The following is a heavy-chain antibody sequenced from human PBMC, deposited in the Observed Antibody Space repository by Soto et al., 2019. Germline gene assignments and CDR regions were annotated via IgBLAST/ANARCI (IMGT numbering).Heavy chain of an antibody. CDR3: ARDRMAADATEVAFDF. CDR1: GGSISTYF. CDR2: ISDSGRI. Sequence: SETLSLTCTVSGGSISTYFWNWLRQPPGKGLEWIAYISDSGRILYNPSLKSRVTLSLDASKNQFSLRLSSVTAADTAVYYCARDRMAADATEVAFDFWGQGTMIT. V-gene: IGHV4-59*01. D-gene: IGHD6-13*01. J-gene: IGHJ3*01.